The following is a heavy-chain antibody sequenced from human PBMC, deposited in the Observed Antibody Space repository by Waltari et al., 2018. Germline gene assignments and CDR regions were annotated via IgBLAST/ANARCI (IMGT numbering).Heavy chain of an antibody. D-gene: IGHD6-25*01. J-gene: IGHJ4*02. V-gene: IGHV4-38-2*02. CDR3: AEEGNTTAGLFDS. Sequence: QVQLRESGPGLVRSSETLSLTCTVSGHSVHNDFYWAWSRQSPGGGRQWITSIYHTGSSHYNSSHKSRVSISTDMSTKQFFLTLTHLTAADTAVYYCAEEGNTTAGLFDSWGQGTLVTVSS. CDR2: IYHTGSS. CDR1: GHSVHNDFY.